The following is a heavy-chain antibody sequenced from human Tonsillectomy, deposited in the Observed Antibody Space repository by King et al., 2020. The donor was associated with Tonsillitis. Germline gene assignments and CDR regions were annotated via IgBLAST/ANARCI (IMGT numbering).Heavy chain of an antibody. D-gene: IGHD2-2*01. CDR3: ARGGRSTLNYFDY. CDR1: GFVFSTYT. V-gene: IGHV3-48*02. Sequence: VQLVESGGGLVQPGGSLRLSCAASGFVFSTYTMNWVRQAPGKGLEWVSYISSGSSIISYADSVKGRFTISRDNAKNALYLQMNSLRDEDTAVYYCARGGRSTLNYFDYWGQGTLVSVSS. J-gene: IGHJ4*02. CDR2: ISSGSSII.